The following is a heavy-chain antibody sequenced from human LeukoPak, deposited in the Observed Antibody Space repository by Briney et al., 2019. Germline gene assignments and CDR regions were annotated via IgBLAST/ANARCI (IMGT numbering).Heavy chain of an antibody. Sequence: KAGGSLRLSCAASGFTFSSYAMSWVRQAPGKGLEWVGRIKSKTDGGTTDYAAPVKGRFTISRDDSKNTLYLQMNSLKTEDTAVYYCTTDDSSGYLPLGYWGQGTLVTVSS. CDR1: GFTFSSYA. J-gene: IGHJ4*02. CDR3: TTDDSSGYLPLGY. D-gene: IGHD3-22*01. V-gene: IGHV3-15*01. CDR2: IKSKTDGGTT.